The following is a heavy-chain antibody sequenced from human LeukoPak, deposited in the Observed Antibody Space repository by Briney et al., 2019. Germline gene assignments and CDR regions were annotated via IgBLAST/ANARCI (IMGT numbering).Heavy chain of an antibody. V-gene: IGHV3-23*01. D-gene: IGHD3-22*01. J-gene: IGHJ4*02. CDR2: ISGNGGST. CDR3: AKESPSSYDSSGYYPYYFDY. CDR1: GFTFSSYA. Sequence: GGSLRLSCAASGFTFSSYAMSWVRQAPGKGLEWVSAISGNGGSTYYADSVKGRFTVSRDNSKNTLYLQMNSLRAEDTALYYCAKESPSSYDSSGYYPYYFDYWGQGTLVTVSS.